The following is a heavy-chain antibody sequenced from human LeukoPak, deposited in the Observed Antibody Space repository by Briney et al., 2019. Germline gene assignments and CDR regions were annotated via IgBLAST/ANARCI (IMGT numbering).Heavy chain of an antibody. D-gene: IGHD6-13*01. V-gene: IGHV1-8*01. Sequence: ASVKVSCKASGCTFTTYDINWVRQATGQGLEWMGWMNPNSGNTGYAQKFQGRVTMTRNTSISTAYMELSSLRSEDTAVYYCARIAAPGNRRLNYWGQGTLVTVSS. CDR3: ARIAAPGNRRLNY. J-gene: IGHJ4*02. CDR1: GCTFTTYD. CDR2: MNPNSGNT.